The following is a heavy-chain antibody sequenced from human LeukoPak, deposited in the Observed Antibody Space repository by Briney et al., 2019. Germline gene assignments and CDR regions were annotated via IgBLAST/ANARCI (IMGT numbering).Heavy chain of an antibody. CDR3: ARDLTDAFDI. J-gene: IGHJ3*02. Sequence: GGSLRLSCAASGFTFSSYSMNWVRQAPGKGLEWVANIKQDGSEKYYVDSVKGRFTISRDNAKNSLYLQMNSLRAEDTAVYYCARDLTDAFDIWGQGTMVTVSS. CDR1: GFTFSSYS. CDR2: IKQDGSEK. V-gene: IGHV3-7*03.